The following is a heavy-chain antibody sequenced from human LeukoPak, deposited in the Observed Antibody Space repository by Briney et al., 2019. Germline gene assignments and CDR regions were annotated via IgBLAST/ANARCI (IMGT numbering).Heavy chain of an antibody. Sequence: SETLSFTCAVSGYYINSGYYWGWIRQPPGKGQEWIGSINHSGSTSYNPSRKSRVTISVDTSKNQFSLKLNSVTAADTAVYYCARHGAATGWFDPWGQGTLVTVSS. V-gene: IGHV4-38-2*01. CDR1: GYYINSGYY. CDR2: INHSGST. D-gene: IGHD6-25*01. CDR3: ARHGAATGWFDP. J-gene: IGHJ5*02.